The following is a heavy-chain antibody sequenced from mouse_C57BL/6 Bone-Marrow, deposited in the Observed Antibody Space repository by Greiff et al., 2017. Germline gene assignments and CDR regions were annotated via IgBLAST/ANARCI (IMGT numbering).Heavy chain of an antibody. J-gene: IGHJ2*01. CDR1: GYTFTSYW. D-gene: IGHD2-1*01. V-gene: IGHV1-69*01. CDR3: ASQARSTFYFAS. Sequence: QVQLQQPGAELVMPGASVKLSCKASGYTFTSYWMHWVKQRPGQGLEWIGEIDPSDSYTNYNQKFKGKSTLTVDKSSSTAYMQLSSLTSEDSAVYYCASQARSTFYFASWGQGTTLTVSS. CDR2: IDPSDSYT.